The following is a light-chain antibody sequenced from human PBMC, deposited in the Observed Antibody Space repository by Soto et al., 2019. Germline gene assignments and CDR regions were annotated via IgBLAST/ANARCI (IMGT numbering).Light chain of an antibody. CDR2: AAS. V-gene: IGKV1-12*01. Sequence: DIQMTQSPSSVSASVGDRVTITCRASQGISGWLAWYQQKPGKAPKLLIYAASTLQSGVPSRFSGGRSGTDFTLTINNLQPEDFATYYCQQATISQLTLGGGTKVEIK. CDR1: QGISGW. CDR3: QQATISQLT. J-gene: IGKJ4*01.